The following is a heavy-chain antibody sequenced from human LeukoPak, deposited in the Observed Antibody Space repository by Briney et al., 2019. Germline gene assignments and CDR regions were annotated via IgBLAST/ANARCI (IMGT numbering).Heavy chain of an antibody. CDR1: GGSISSGDYY. D-gene: IGHD1-26*01. CDR2: IYYSGST. J-gene: IGHJ4*02. CDR3: AREPCSGSRFDY. Sequence: PSETLSLTCTVSGGSISSGDYYWSWVRQPPGKGLEWIGYIYYSGSTYSNPSLESRVTISIDTSKNQFSLKLSAVIAADTAGYCCAREPCSGSRFDYWGRGTLVTVSS. V-gene: IGHV4-30-4*01.